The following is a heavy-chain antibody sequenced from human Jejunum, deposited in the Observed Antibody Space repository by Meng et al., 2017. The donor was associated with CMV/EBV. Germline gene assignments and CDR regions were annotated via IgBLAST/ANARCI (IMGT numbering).Heavy chain of an antibody. Sequence: QAQVVLSGTEVKKPGASVKVSCKAPAYTFSSYGITWVRQAPGQGLEWMGWISVNTGYTEYAQKVEDRISMTTDTSTNTVYMELRSLRSDDTAVYYCGGAVAGQGIGMGGIDYWGQGTLVTVSS. J-gene: IGHJ4*02. D-gene: IGHD6-19*01. CDR3: GGAVAGQGIGMGGIDY. V-gene: IGHV1-18*01. CDR2: ISVNTGYT. CDR1: AYTFSSYG.